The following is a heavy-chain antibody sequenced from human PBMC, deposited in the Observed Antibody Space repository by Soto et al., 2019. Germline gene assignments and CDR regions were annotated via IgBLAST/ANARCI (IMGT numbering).Heavy chain of an antibody. D-gene: IGHD2-2*01. CDR1: GYTFTSYA. V-gene: IGHV1-3*01. CDR3: ARNLIVVVPAGMGY. J-gene: IGHJ4*02. CDR2: INAGNGNT. Sequence: QVQLVQSGAEVKKPGASVKVSCKASGYTFTSYAMHWVRQAPGQRLEWMGWINAGNGNTKYSQKFQGRVTITRDTSASKAYMELSSLRSEDTAVYYCARNLIVVVPAGMGYWGQGTLVTVSS.